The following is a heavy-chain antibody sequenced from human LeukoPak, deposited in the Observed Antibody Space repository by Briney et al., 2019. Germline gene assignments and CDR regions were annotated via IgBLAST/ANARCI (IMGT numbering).Heavy chain of an antibody. J-gene: IGHJ6*03. Sequence: PGGSLRLSCAASGFTVSSNYMSWVCQAPGKGLEWVSVIYSGGSTYYADSVKGRFTISRDNSKNTLYLQMNSLRAEDTAVYYCARMGSSASSLDYYYMDVWGKGTTVTVSS. V-gene: IGHV3-53*01. CDR1: GFTVSSNY. CDR3: ARMGSSASSLDYYYMDV. CDR2: IYSGGST. D-gene: IGHD2-2*01.